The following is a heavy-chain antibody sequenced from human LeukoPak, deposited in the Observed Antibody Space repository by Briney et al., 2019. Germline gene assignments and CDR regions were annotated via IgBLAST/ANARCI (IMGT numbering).Heavy chain of an antibody. V-gene: IGHV4-4*02. J-gene: IGHJ4*02. CDR1: GGSISSSNW. CDR2: IYHSGST. Sequence: SETLSLTCAVSGGSISSSNWWSWVRQPPGKGLEWIGEIYHSGSTNYNPSLKSRVTISVDTSKNHFSLKLSPVTAADTAVYYCARVHSPKNSYGPQYYFDYWGQGTLVTVSS. D-gene: IGHD5-18*01. CDR3: ARVHSPKNSYGPQYYFDY.